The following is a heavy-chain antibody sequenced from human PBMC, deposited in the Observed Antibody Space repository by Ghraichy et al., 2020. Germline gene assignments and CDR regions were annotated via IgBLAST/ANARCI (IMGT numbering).Heavy chain of an antibody. Sequence: GASLNISCAASGITLSRYWMSWVRQAPGKGLEWVANMNEDGSEKNYVDSVKGRFSISRDDAKNSLCLQMNNLRVEDTAVYYCVREWRCRGGDCYSKPDYWGKGTLVTVSS. D-gene: IGHD2-21*02. J-gene: IGHJ4*02. V-gene: IGHV3-7*05. CDR3: VREWRCRGGDCYSKPDY. CDR2: MNEDGSEK. CDR1: GITLSRYW.